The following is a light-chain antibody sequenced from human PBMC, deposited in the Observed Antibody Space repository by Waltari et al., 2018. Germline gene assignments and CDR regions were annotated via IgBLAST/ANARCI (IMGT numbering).Light chain of an antibody. J-gene: IGKJ3*01. CDR2: AAS. CDR1: QSISSY. CDR3: QQTYSTPFT. Sequence: DIQMTQSPSSLSASVGDRATITCRASQSISSYLNWYQQKPGKVPKLLIYAASTLQSGVPSRFSGSGSGTDFTLTISSPQPEDFATYYCQQTYSTPFTFGPGTKVDIK. V-gene: IGKV1-39*01.